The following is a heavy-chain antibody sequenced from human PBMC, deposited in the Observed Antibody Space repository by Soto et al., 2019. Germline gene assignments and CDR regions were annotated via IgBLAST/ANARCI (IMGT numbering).Heavy chain of an antibody. V-gene: IGHV4-34*01. CDR2: INHSGST. J-gene: IGHJ4*02. D-gene: IGHD3-10*01. Sequence: SETLSLTCAVYGGSFSGYYWSWIRQPPGKGLEWIGEINHSGSTNYNPSLKSRVTISVDTSKNQFSLKLSSVTAADTAVYYCARLWLGERPPDYWGLGILVTVSS. CDR1: GGSFSGYY. CDR3: ARLWLGERPPDY.